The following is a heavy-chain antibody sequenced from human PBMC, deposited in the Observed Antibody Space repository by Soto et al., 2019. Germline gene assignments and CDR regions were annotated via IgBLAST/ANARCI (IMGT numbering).Heavy chain of an antibody. CDR1: GYTFTSYA. CDR3: ARLAVAGRNGFDY. Sequence: ASVKVSCKASGYTFTSYAMHWVRQAPGQRLEWMGWINAGNGNTKYSQKFQGRVTITRDTSASTAYTELSRLRSEDTAVYYCARLAVAGRNGFDYWGQGTLVTVSS. D-gene: IGHD6-19*01. V-gene: IGHV1-3*01. CDR2: INAGNGNT. J-gene: IGHJ4*02.